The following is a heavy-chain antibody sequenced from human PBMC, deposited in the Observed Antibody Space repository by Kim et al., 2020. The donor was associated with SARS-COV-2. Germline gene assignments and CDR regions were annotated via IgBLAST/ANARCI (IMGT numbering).Heavy chain of an antibody. D-gene: IGHD3-10*01. V-gene: IGHV3-30*04. Sequence: GGSLRLSCAASGISFSGYAMHWVRQAPGKGLEWVAVISYDGSYKDYADSVKGRFSISRDNSKNTLYRQMNSMRAEDMALYYCAREAAMVRGVMNAFDIWGQGTRVTVSS. J-gene: IGHJ3*02. CDR2: ISYDGSYK. CDR3: AREAAMVRGVMNAFDI. CDR1: GISFSGYA.